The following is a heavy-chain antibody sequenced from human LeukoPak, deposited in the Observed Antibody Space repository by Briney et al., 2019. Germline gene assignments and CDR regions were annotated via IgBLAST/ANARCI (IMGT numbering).Heavy chain of an antibody. Sequence: GASVKVSCKASGGTFSSYAISWVRQAPGQGLEWMGGIIPIFGTANYAQKFQGRVTITTDESTSTAYMELSSLRSEDTAVYYCARALPASPIKYCSSPSCSSGFGPWGQETLVTVSS. CDR2: IIPIFGTA. D-gene: IGHD2-2*01. V-gene: IGHV1-69*05. CDR1: GGTFSSYA. CDR3: ARALPASPIKYCSSPSCSSGFGP. J-gene: IGHJ5*02.